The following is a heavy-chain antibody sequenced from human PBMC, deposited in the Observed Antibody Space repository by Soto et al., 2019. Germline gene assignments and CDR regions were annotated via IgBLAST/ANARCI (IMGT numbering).Heavy chain of an antibody. CDR2: IIPIFGTA. CDR1: GGTFSSYA. Sequence: SVKVSCKASGGTFSSYAISCVRQAPGQGLEWMGGIIPIFGTANYAQKFQVRVTITADESTSTAHMELSRLRSDGTAGDASARDGSDGDDYWGQGTLVTVSS. J-gene: IGHJ4*02. D-gene: IGHD3-10*01. CDR3: ARDGSDGDDY. V-gene: IGHV1-69*13.